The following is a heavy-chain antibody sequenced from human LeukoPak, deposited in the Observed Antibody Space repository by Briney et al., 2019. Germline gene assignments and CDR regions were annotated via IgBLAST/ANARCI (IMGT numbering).Heavy chain of an antibody. V-gene: IGHV3-30-3*01. CDR3: ARAYCGGDCYPSGADAFDI. J-gene: IGHJ3*02. CDR1: GFTFSSYA. CDR2: ISYDGSNK. D-gene: IGHD2-21*02. Sequence: PGRSLRLSCAASGFTFSSYAMHWVRQAPGEGLEWVAVISYDGSNKYYADSVKGRFTISRDNSKNTLYLQMNSLRAEDTAVYYCARAYCGGDCYPSGADAFDIWGQGTMVTVSS.